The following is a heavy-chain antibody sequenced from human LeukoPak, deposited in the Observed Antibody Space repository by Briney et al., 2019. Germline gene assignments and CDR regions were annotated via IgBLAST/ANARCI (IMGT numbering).Heavy chain of an antibody. J-gene: IGHJ6*03. V-gene: IGHV1-69*06. CDR2: IIPIFGTA. CDR3: ARNYDRYYYYYMDV. CDR1: GGTFSSYA. Sequence: SVKVSCKASGGTFSSYAISWVRQAPGQGLEWMGGIIPIFGTANYAQKFQGRVTITADKSTSTAYMELSSLRSEDTAVYYCARNYDRYYYYYMDVWGKGTTVTVSS. D-gene: IGHD1-7*01.